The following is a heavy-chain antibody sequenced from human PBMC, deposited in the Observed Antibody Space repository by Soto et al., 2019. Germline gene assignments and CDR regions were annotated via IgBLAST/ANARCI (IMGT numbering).Heavy chain of an antibody. CDR1: AGSFRRYY. CDR3: GGTTLSYYYYGMDV. CDR2: INHSGST. D-gene: IGHD1-1*01. Sequence: SETLSLTWAGSAGSFRRYYWSLIRQPPGKGLEWIGEINHSGSTNYNPSLKSRVTISVDTSKNQFSLKLSSVTAADTAVYYCGGTTLSYYYYGMDVWGQGTTVT. J-gene: IGHJ6*02. V-gene: IGHV4-34*01.